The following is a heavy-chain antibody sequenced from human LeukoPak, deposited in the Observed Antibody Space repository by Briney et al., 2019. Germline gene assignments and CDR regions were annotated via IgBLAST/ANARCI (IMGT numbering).Heavy chain of an antibody. CDR3: ARGYDFWSGYYGS. V-gene: IGHV4-59*01. Sequence: SETLSLTCTVSGGSISSYYWSWIRQPPWKGLEWIGYIYYSGSTNYNPSLKSRVTISVDTSKNQFSLKLSSVTAADTAVYYCARGYDFWSGYYGSWGQGTLVTVSS. CDR1: GGSISSYY. D-gene: IGHD3-3*01. CDR2: IYYSGST. J-gene: IGHJ5*02.